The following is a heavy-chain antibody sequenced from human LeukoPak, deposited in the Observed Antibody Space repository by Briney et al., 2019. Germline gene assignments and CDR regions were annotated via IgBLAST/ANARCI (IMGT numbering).Heavy chain of an antibody. Sequence: TSETLSLTCTVSGGSISSYYWSWIRQPPGKGLEWIGYIYTSGSTNYNPSLKSRVTISVDTSKNQFSLRLRPVTAADTAVYYCARIFIRNGYSSYFDCWGQGALVTVSS. CDR1: GGSISSYY. CDR2: IYTSGST. CDR3: ARIFIRNGYSSYFDC. D-gene: IGHD5-18*01. J-gene: IGHJ4*02. V-gene: IGHV4-4*09.